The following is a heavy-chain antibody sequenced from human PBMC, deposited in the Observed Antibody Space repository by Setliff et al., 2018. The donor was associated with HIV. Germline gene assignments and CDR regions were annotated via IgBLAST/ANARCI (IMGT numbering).Heavy chain of an antibody. V-gene: IGHV4-31*03. D-gene: IGHD2-8*01. CDR2: IYYTGST. CDR1: GDSISSGGYY. J-gene: IGHJ6*03. CDR3: ARDSANGKTANLNYLDV. Sequence: SETLSLTCTVSGDSISSGGYYWSWIRQHPVKGLEWIGYIYYTGSTYSNPSLQSRVRISVDTSKNQFSLRLSSVTAADTAVYYCARDSANGKTANLNYLDVWGKGTTVTVSS.